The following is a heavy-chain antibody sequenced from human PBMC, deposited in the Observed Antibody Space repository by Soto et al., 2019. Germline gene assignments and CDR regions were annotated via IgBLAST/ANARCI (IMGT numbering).Heavy chain of an antibody. Sequence: EVQLVESGGGLVQPGGSLRLSCAASGFSISDHYIDWVRQGPGKGLEWVGRTRDKGNSYSTSYAASVKGRFTISRDDSKSSVFLQMNSLTTEDTAVYYCSRPLSTVTTVLDVWGQGTTVTVSS. CDR1: GFSISDHY. J-gene: IGHJ6*02. D-gene: IGHD4-4*01. CDR2: TRDKGNSYST. CDR3: SRPLSTVTTVLDV. V-gene: IGHV3-72*01.